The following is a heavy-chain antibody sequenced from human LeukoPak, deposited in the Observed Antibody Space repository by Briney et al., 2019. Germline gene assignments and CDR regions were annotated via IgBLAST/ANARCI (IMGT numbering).Heavy chain of an antibody. Sequence: PGGSLRLSCAASGFTFDDYGMSWVRQAPGKGLEWVSGINWNGGSTGYADSVKGRFTISRDNAKNSLYLQMNSLRAEDTALYYCARGGFLEWLGSWFDPWGQGTLVTVSS. CDR3: ARGGFLEWLGSWFDP. CDR1: GFTFDDYG. V-gene: IGHV3-20*04. J-gene: IGHJ5*02. CDR2: INWNGGST. D-gene: IGHD3-3*01.